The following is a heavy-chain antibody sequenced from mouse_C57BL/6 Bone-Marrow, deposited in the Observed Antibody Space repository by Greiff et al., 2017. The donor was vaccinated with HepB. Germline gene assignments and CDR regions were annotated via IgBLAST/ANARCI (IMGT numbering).Heavy chain of an antibody. V-gene: IGHV1-69*01. CDR3: ARGGVWSYFDY. Sequence: VQLQQPGAELVMPGASVKLSCKASGYTFTSYWMHWVKQRPGQGLEWIGEIDPSDSYTNYNQKFKGKSTLTVDKSSSTAYMQLSSLTSEDSAVYYCARGGVWSYFDYWGQGTTLTVSS. CDR2: IDPSDSYT. CDR1: GYTFTSYW. J-gene: IGHJ2*01. D-gene: IGHD2-10*02.